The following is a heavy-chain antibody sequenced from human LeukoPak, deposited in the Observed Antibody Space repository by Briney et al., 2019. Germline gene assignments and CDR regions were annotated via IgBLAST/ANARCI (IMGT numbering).Heavy chain of an antibody. D-gene: IGHD2-21*01. Sequence: SETLSLTCAVSGGSISSSSYYWGWIRQPPGKGLEWIGRIYYSVSTYYNPSLKSRVTISVDTSKNQFSLKLSSMTAADTAVYYCASFLWVISFDYWGQGTLVTVSS. CDR1: GGSISSSSYY. V-gene: IGHV4-39*01. J-gene: IGHJ4*02. CDR2: IYYSVST. CDR3: ASFLWVISFDY.